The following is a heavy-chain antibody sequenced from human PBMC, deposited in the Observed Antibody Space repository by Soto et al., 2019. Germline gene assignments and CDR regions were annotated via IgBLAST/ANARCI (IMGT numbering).Heavy chain of an antibody. D-gene: IGHD3-10*02. CDR1: GFTFSSYG. CDR2: IWYDGSNK. V-gene: IGHV3-33*01. CDR3: ARYVGGGY. Sequence: QVQLVESGGGVVQPGRSLRLSCAASGFTFSSYGMHWVRQAPGKGLEWVAVIWYDGSNKYYADSVKGRFTISRDNSKNTFSLQMNGRGAEDTAVYSCARYVGGGYWGQGTLVTVSS. J-gene: IGHJ4*02.